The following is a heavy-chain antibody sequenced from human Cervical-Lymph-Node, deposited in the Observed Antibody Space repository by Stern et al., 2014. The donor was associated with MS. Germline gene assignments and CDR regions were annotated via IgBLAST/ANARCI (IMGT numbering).Heavy chain of an antibody. CDR1: GYTFTNNW. V-gene: IGHV5-51*01. J-gene: IGHJ6*02. CDR3: ARHPPRRKWDDPNYGMDV. Sequence: EVQLVQSGAEVKKPGESLKISCKGSGYTFTNNWIAWVRQMPGKGLEWMGIIYPDDSDIRYSPSLQGRSPIPADSSTSTASLQWGSLKAADGALYYGARHPPRRKWDDPNYGMDVWGQGTTVTVSS. CDR2: IYPDDSDI. D-gene: IGHD1-1*01.